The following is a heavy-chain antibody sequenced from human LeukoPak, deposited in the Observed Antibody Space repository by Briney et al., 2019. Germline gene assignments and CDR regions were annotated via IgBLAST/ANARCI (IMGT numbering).Heavy chain of an antibody. CDR3: AKGFGTPGYMDV. J-gene: IGHJ6*03. Sequence: PGGSLRLSCAASGFTFDDYTMHWVRQAPGKGLEWVSLISWDGGSTYYADSVKGRFTISRDNSKNSLYLQMNSLRTEDTALYYCAKGFGTPGYMDVWGKGTTVTVSS. V-gene: IGHV3-43*01. CDR1: GFTFDDYT. D-gene: IGHD3-10*01. CDR2: ISWDGGST.